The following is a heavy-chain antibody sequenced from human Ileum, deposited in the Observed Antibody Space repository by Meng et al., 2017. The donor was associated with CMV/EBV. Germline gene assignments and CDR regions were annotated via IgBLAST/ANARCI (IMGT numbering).Heavy chain of an antibody. CDR2: INPNTGGA. D-gene: IGHD3-22*01. J-gene: IGHJ4*01. Sequence: SCKTSGDTFPAYYVHWVRQSPGQGLEWMGRINPNTGGASYSQKFQDRVTITSDLSLRTVYMEMSSLTSDDTALYYCARDTSSGYYFHYWGRGTLVTVSS. V-gene: IGHV1-2*06. CDR1: GDTFPAYY. CDR3: ARDTSSGYYFHY.